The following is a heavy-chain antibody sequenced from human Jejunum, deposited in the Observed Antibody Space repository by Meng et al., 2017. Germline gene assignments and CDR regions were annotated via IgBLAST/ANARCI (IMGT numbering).Heavy chain of an antibody. CDR3: ARDRWGSLDY. V-gene: IGHV4-61*08. D-gene: IGHD7-27*01. CDR1: GVSDRVSGDQ. CDR2: AST. J-gene: IGHJ4*02. Sequence: QVSLMAPGAGLVRHSETLSRIYVVSGVSDRVSGDQWGWIRQPPGKGLEWSGYASTNYNPSLKSRVTISVDTSKNQFSLKLTSVNAADTAVYYCARDRWGSLDYWGQGVLVTVSS.